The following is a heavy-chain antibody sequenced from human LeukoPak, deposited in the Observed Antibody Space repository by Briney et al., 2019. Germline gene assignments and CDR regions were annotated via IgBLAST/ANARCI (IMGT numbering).Heavy chain of an antibody. D-gene: IGHD2-15*01. CDR2: IYSGGST. Sequence: GGSLRLSCAASGLTVSYNYMSWVRQAPGKGLEWVSVIYSGGSTYYADSVKGRFTTSRDNSKNTLYLQMNSLRAEDTAVYYCARDMIYCSGGSCYPIYYYYYGMDVWGQGTTVTVSS. CDR1: GLTVSYNY. J-gene: IGHJ6*02. CDR3: ARDMIYCSGGSCYPIYYYYYGMDV. V-gene: IGHV3-53*01.